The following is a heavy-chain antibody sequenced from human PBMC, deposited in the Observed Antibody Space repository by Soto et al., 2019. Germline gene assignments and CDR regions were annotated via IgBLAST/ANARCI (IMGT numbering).Heavy chain of an antibody. CDR3: AKDEYYYSRSGYYIFDS. V-gene: IGHV3-30*18. D-gene: IGHD3-22*01. CDR2: ISHDGTNK. Sequence: GGSLRLSCEVSGFTFSAYGMHWVRQAPGKGLGWVAAISHDGTNKNYGDSVKGRFTISRDNSKKTLYLQMNSLRPEDTALYYCAKDEYYYSRSGYYIFDSWGQGTLVTVSS. J-gene: IGHJ4*02. CDR1: GFTFSAYG.